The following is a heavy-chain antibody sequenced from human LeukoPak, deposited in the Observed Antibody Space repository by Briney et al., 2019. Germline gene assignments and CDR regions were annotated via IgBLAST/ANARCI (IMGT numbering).Heavy chain of an antibody. CDR1: GGSISSGSYY. J-gene: IGHJ6*02. V-gene: IGHV4-61*02. CDR2: IYTSGST. D-gene: IGHD3-16*01. CDR3: AREPQGPPYYYYGMDV. Sequence: PSQTLSLTCTVSGGSISSGSYYWSWIRQPAGKGLEWIGRIYTSGSTNYNPSLKSRVTISVDTSKNQFSLKLSSVTAADTAGYYCAREPQGPPYYYYGMDVWGQGTTVTVSS.